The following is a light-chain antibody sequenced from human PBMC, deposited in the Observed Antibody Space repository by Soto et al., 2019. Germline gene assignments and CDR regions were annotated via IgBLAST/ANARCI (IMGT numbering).Light chain of an antibody. CDR1: SSNIGSNY. V-gene: IGLV1-47*02. CDR2: SNN. CDR3: AAWDDSLSAHVV. J-gene: IGLJ2*01. Sequence: QSVLTQPPSASGTPGQRVTISCSGSSSNIGSNYVYWYQQLPGTAPKLLIYSNNQRPSGVPDRFSGSKSGTSASLAISGLRSEDEADYYCAAWDDSLSAHVVFGGGTQL.